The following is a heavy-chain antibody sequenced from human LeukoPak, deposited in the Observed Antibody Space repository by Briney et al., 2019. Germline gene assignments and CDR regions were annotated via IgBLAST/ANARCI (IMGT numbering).Heavy chain of an antibody. V-gene: IGHV3-48*02. CDR2: ISSSSSTI. D-gene: IGHD1/OR15-1a*01. J-gene: IGHJ4*02. CDR3: ARGPGNLREQKVYFDY. CDR1: GFTFSSYS. Sequence: GGSLRLSCAASGFTFSSYSMNWVRQAPGKGLEWVSYISSSSSTIYYADSVKGRFTISRDKAKNSLYLQMNSLRDADTAVYYCARGPGNLREQKVYFDYWGQGTLVTVSS.